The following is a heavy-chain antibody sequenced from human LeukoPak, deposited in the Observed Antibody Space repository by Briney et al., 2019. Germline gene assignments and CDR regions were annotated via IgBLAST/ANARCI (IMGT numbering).Heavy chain of an antibody. Sequence: SETLSLTCTVSGYSISSGYYWGWIRQPPGKGLEWIGSIYHSGSTYYNPSLKSRVTISVDTSKNQFSLKLSSVTAADTAVYYCARQKVLSYFDYWGQGTLVTVSS. CDR1: GYSISSGYY. CDR2: IYHSGST. D-gene: IGHD2-15*01. V-gene: IGHV4-38-2*02. J-gene: IGHJ4*02. CDR3: ARQKVLSYFDY.